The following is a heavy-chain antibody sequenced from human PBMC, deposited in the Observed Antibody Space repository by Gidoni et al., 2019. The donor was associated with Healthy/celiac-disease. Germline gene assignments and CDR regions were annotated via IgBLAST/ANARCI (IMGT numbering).Heavy chain of an antibody. CDR1: GFTFRSSA. Sequence: EVQLLVYGGGLVLPGGSLRLSCSASGFTFRSSAMSWVRQAPGKGLEWVAAISGSGGSTYYADSVKGRFNISRNNSKNTLYLQMNSLRAEDTAVYYWAKTDWETKNDYWGQGTLVTVSS. CDR2: ISGSGGST. J-gene: IGHJ4*02. V-gene: IGHV3-23*01. CDR3: AKTDWETKNDY. D-gene: IGHD3-9*01.